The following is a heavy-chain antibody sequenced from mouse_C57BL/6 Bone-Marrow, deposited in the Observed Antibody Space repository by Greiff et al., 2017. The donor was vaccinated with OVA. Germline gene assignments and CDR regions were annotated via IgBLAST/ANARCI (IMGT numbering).Heavy chain of an antibody. V-gene: IGHV1-76*01. CDR2: IYPGSGNT. J-gene: IGHJ2*01. CDR3: ARDDGYFFEY. CDR1: GYTFTDHY. Sequence: VQRVESGAEVVRPGASVKLSCKASGYTFTDHYINWVKQRPGQGLEWIARIYPGSGNTYYNEKFKGKATLTAEKSSNTACMQLSSLTSEDSAVYFCARDDGYFFEYWGQGTTLTVSS. D-gene: IGHD2-3*01.